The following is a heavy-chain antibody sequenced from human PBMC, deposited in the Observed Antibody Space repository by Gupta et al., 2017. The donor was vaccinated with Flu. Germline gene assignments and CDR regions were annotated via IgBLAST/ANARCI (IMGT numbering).Heavy chain of an antibody. J-gene: IGHJ6*02. CDR2: ISAYNGNT. Sequence: GASVKVSCKASGYTFTSYGISWVRQAPGQGLEWMGWISAYNGNTNYAQKLQGRVTMTTDTSTSTAYMELRSLRSDDTAVYYCARDKRGGEEYYYYGMDVWGQGTTVTVSS. V-gene: IGHV1-18*01. CDR1: GYTFTSYG. CDR3: ARDKRGGEEYYYYGMDV. D-gene: IGHD3-16*01.